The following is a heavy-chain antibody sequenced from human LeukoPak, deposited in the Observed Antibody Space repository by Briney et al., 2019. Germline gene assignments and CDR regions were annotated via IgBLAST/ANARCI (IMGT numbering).Heavy chain of an antibody. V-gene: IGHV4-59*08. Sequence: SETLSLTCIVSGGSIRGFYWSWIRQPPGKGLEWVGYIYPSGSTNYNPSLKSRVTISVDTSRNQFSLQLSSVTTADTAVYYCARRRGTSGWLDYWGQGALVTVSS. CDR3: ARRRGTSGWLDY. CDR1: GGSIRGFY. J-gene: IGHJ4*02. D-gene: IGHD6-19*01. CDR2: IYPSGST.